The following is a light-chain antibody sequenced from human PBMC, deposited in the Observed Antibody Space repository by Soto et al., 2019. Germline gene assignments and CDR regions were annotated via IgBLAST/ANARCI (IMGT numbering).Light chain of an antibody. Sequence: QSALTQPASVSGSPGQSITISCTGTSSDVGGYNYVSWYQQHPDKAPRLIIYDVSNRPSGVSHRFSGSKSGNTASLTISGLQADDEADYYCSSYRSSSTPFVFGTGIKVTVL. CDR2: DVS. CDR1: SSDVGGYNY. CDR3: SSYRSSSTPFV. J-gene: IGLJ1*01. V-gene: IGLV2-14*01.